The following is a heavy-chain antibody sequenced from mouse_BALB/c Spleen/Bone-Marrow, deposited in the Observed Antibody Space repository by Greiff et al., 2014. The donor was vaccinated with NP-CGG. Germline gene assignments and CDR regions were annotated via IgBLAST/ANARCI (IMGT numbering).Heavy chain of an antibody. V-gene: IGHV14-3*02. D-gene: IGHD2-1*01. J-gene: IGHJ4*01. CDR3: ASSGNYEGGAMDY. CDR1: GFNIKDTF. Sequence: VQLQQPGAELVKPGASVKLSCTASGFNIKDTFMHWMKQRPEQGLEWNGRIDPVNGITKYDPKFQGKATITTDTSSNTAYLQLSSLTSEDTAVYYCASSGNYEGGAMDYWGQGTSVTVSS. CDR2: IDPVNGIT.